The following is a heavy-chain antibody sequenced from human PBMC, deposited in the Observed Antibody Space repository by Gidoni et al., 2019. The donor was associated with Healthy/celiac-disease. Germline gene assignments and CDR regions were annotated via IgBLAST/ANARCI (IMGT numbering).Heavy chain of an antibody. CDR1: GGSIRSSNW. Sequence: QVQLQESGPGLVKPSGTLSLTCAVSGGSIRSSNWWSWVRQPPGKGLEWIGEIYHSGSTNYNPSLKSRVTISVDKSKNQFSLKLSSVTAADTAVYYCARDDAPVAAGSYYGMDVWGQGTTVTVSS. J-gene: IGHJ6*02. D-gene: IGHD6-13*01. V-gene: IGHV4-4*02. CDR3: ARDDAPVAAGSYYGMDV. CDR2: IYHSGST.